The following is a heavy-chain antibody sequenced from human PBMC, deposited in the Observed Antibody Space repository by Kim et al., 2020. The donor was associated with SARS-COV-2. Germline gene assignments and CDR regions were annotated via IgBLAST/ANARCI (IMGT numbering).Heavy chain of an antibody. CDR3: ARDRGPSGYPDY. D-gene: IGHD5-12*01. CDR1: GFAFGSYG. CDR2: ISSGSSTI. J-gene: IGHJ4*02. V-gene: IGHV3-48*02. Sequence: GGSLRLSCAASGFAFGSYGMNWVRQAPGKGLEWVSYISSGSSTIYYADSVKGRFTISRDYASDSLYLQINSLRDEDTAVYYCARDRGPSGYPDYLGQGTL.